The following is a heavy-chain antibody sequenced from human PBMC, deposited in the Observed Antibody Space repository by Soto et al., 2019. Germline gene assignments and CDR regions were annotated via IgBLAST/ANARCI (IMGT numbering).Heavy chain of an antibody. D-gene: IGHD6-13*01. J-gene: IGHJ4*02. CDR1: GFTVSSNY. V-gene: IGHV3-66*01. CDR2: IYSGGST. Sequence: GGSLRLSCAASGFTVSSNYMSWVRQAPGKGLEWVSVIYSGGSTYYADSVKGRFTISRDNSKNTLYLQMNSLRAEDTAVYYCARRGGQLVPWFDYWGQGTLVTVSS. CDR3: ARRGGQLVPWFDY.